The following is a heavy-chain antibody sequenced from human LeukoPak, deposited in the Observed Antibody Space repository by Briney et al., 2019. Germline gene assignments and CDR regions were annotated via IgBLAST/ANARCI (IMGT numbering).Heavy chain of an antibody. V-gene: IGHV3-23*01. CDR2: ISGSGGGT. CDR1: GFTFSSYA. Sequence: GGSLRLSCAASGFTFSSYAMSWVRQAPGKGLEWVSAISGSGGGTYYADSVKGRFTISRDNSKNTLYLQMNSLRAEDTAVYYCAKDNDYYDSSGEIDYWGQGTLVTVSS. D-gene: IGHD3-22*01. CDR3: AKDNDYYDSSGEIDY. J-gene: IGHJ4*02.